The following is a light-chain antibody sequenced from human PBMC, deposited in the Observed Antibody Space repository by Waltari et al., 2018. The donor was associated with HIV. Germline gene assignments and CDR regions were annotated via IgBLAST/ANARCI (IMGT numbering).Light chain of an antibody. V-gene: IGKV3D-15*03. CDR1: QSVRSN. CDR3: QQYNDWPPLT. J-gene: IGKJ4*01. CDR2: GAS. Sequence: VVTQSPATLSVSPGERVTLSCRTSQSVRSNLAWYQQKAGQAPRLLFYGASLRATGTPARFSGSGSGTEFTLTISIVQSEDFAVYYCQQYNDWPPLTFGGGTKVEIK.